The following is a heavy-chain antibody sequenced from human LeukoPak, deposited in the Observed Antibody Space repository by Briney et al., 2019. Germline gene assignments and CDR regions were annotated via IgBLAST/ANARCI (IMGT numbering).Heavy chain of an antibody. V-gene: IGHV3-66*02. D-gene: IGHD3-16*01. J-gene: IGHJ5*02. Sequence: GGSLRPSCAASGFTVSNNHMSWVRQAPGKGLEWVSLTYTDTSAYYADSVKGRFTISRDNSENTLNLQMNSLRVEDTAVYYCARESWGPVGPWGQGTLVTVSS. CDR3: ARESWGPVGP. CDR1: GFTVSNNH. CDR2: TYTDTSA.